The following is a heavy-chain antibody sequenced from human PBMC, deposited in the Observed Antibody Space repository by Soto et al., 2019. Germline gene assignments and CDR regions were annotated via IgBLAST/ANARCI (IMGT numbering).Heavy chain of an antibody. D-gene: IGHD3-22*01. CDR2: IIPIFGTA. V-gene: IGHV1-69*01. J-gene: IGHJ6*02. CDR3: ATPAMYYASSGYKLYGMDV. Sequence: QVQLVQSGAEVKKPGSSVKVSCKASGCTFSSYAISWVRQAPGQGLEWMGGIIPIFGTANYAQKFQGRVTITADESKSTAYMELGSLRSEDTAVYYCATPAMYYASSGYKLYGMDVWGQGPTVTVSS. CDR1: GCTFSSYA.